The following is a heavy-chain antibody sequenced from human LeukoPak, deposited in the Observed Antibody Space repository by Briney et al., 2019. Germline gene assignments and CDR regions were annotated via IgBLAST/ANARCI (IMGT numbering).Heavy chain of an antibody. J-gene: IGHJ4*02. CDR3: ARAGDPDY. D-gene: IGHD3-10*01. Sequence: GGSLRLSCAASGFTFSIYSMNWVRQAPGKGPEWVSYISSSGRYIDYADSVKGRFTISRDNAKNSLFLQMNSLTAEDTALYYCARAGDPDYWGQGTLVTVSS. CDR1: GFTFSIYS. V-gene: IGHV3-21*01. CDR2: ISSSGRYI.